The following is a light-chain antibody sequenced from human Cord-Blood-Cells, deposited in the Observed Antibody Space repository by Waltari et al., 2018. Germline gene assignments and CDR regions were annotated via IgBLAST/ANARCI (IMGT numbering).Light chain of an antibody. V-gene: IGKV3-20*01. J-gene: IGKJ4*01. Sequence: SSRARQCGGGRYLAGYQQNPGQAPGVLSYGASSRATGIPDRFSGSGSGTDFTLTISRLEPEDFAVYYCQQYGSSLTVGGGTKVEIK. CDR3: QQYGSSLT. CDR2: GAS. CDR1: QCGGGRY.